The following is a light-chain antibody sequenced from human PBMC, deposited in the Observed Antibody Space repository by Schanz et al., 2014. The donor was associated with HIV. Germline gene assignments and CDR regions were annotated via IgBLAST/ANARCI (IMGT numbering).Light chain of an antibody. CDR3: QQRGDSPPWT. V-gene: IGKV3-11*01. Sequence: EIVLTQSPGTLSVSPGEGATLSCRASQSVDSNLAWYQQKPGQPPRLLIYDASNRATGIPARFSGSGSGTDFTLTISSLDPEDFAVYYCQQRGDSPPWTFGQGTKVEIK. CDR2: DAS. J-gene: IGKJ1*01. CDR1: QSVDSN.